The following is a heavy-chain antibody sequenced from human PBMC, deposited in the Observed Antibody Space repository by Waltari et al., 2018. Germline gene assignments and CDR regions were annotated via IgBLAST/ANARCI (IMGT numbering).Heavy chain of an antibody. Sequence: QVQLQESGPGLVKPSGTLSLTCAVSGGSISSSNWWSWVRQPPGKGLEWIGEIYHSGSTNNNPSLKSRVTISVDKSKNQFSLKLSSVTAADTAVYYCARDVRGGYDYMDYGMDVWGQGTTVTVSS. CDR1: GGSISSSNW. D-gene: IGHD5-12*01. CDR3: ARDVRGGYDYMDYGMDV. CDR2: IYHSGST. V-gene: IGHV4-4*02. J-gene: IGHJ6*02.